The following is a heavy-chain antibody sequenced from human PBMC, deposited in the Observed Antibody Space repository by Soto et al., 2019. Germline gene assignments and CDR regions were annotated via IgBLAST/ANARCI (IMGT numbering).Heavy chain of an antibody. Sequence: GVSLRLSCACSGFTFNRFAMSWVRQVPGKGLEWVSAIRGSGQTTYDEDSVKGRFTVSRDNSNNTLYLQMNSLRAEDTAVYYCAKDQRKPAIFGVVTLSWGQGTLVAVSS. CDR2: IRGSGQTT. CDR1: GFTFNRFA. D-gene: IGHD3-3*01. J-gene: IGHJ5*02. CDR3: AKDQRKPAIFGVVTLS. V-gene: IGHV3-23*01.